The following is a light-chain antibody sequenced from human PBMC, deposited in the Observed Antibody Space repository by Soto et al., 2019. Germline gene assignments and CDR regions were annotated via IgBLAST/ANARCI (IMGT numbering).Light chain of an antibody. CDR3: SSYVGTNSYV. Sequence: QSALTQPPSASAAPGQSVTISCTGTSSDVGGYNYVSWYQHHPGKAPKLIIYEVYKRPSGVPDRFSGSKSGNTAALTVSGLQAEDEADYYCSSYVGTNSYVFGTGTKVTVL. V-gene: IGLV2-8*01. J-gene: IGLJ1*01. CDR2: EVY. CDR1: SSDVGGYNY.